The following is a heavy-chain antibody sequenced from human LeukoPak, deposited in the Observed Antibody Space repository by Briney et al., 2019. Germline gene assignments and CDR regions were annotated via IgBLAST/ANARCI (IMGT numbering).Heavy chain of an antibody. Sequence: SETLSLTCAVYGGSFSGYYWNWIRQPPGRGLEWIGEINHSGSTNYNPSLKRRVTISVDTSQNQFSVRLNSVTAADTAVYYCARDVTGSFDYWGQGTLVTVSS. CDR3: ARDVTGSFDY. CDR2: INHSGST. J-gene: IGHJ4*02. V-gene: IGHV4-34*01. CDR1: GGSFSGYY. D-gene: IGHD1-14*01.